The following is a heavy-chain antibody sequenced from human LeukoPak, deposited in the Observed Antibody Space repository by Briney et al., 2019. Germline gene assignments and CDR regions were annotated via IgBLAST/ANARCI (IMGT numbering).Heavy chain of an antibody. V-gene: IGHV1-18*01. CDR3: ARVEIVYCSSTSCYEYFQH. D-gene: IGHD2-2*01. CDR2: ISAYNGNT. Sequence: GASVKVSCKASGYTFTSYGISWVRQAPGQGLEWMGWISAYNGNTNYAQKLQGRVTMTTDTSTSTAYMELRSLRSDDTAVYYCARVEIVYCSSTSCYEYFQHWGQGTLVTVSS. CDR1: GYTFTSYG. J-gene: IGHJ1*01.